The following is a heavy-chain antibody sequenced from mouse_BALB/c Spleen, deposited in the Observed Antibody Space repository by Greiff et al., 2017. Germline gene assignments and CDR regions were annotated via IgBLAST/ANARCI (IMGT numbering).Heavy chain of an antibody. V-gene: IGHV7-3*02. CDR1: GFTFTDYY. J-gene: IGHJ2*01. CDR2: IRNKANGYTT. Sequence: EVMLVESGGGLVQPGGSLRLSCATSGFTFTDYYMSWVRQPPGKALEWLGFIRNKANGYTTEYSASVKGRFTISRDNSQSILYLQMNTLRAEDSATYYCARDSWEGGYFDYWGQGTTLTVSS. CDR3: ARDSWEGGYFDY. D-gene: IGHD4-1*01.